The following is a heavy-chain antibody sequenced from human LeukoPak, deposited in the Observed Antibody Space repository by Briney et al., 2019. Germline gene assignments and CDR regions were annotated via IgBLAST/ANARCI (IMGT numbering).Heavy chain of an antibody. D-gene: IGHD3-3*01. CDR3: ARDLPHYDFWSGYSNRAFDI. V-gene: IGHV3-66*01. J-gene: IGHJ3*02. CDR1: GFTVSSNY. CDR2: IYSGGST. Sequence: GGSLRLSCAASGFTVSSNYMSWVRQAPGKGLEWVSVIYSGGSTYYADSVKGRFTISRDNSKNTLYLQMNSLRAEDTAVYYCARDLPHYDFWSGYSNRAFDIWGQGTMVTASS.